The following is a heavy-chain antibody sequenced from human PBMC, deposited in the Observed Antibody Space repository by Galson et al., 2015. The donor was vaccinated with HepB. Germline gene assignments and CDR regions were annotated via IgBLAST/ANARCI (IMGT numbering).Heavy chain of an antibody. J-gene: IGHJ6*02. CDR3: ARAQGDYVWGSSPHYYYYGMDV. CDR1: GFTFSSYW. V-gene: IGHV3-7*03. Sequence: SLRLSCAASGFTFSSYWMSWVRQAPGKGLEWVANIKQDGSEKYYVDSVKGRFTISRDNAKNSLYLQMNSLRAEDTAVYYCARAQGDYVWGSSPHYYYYGMDVWGQGTTVTVSS. CDR2: IKQDGSEK. D-gene: IGHD3-16*01.